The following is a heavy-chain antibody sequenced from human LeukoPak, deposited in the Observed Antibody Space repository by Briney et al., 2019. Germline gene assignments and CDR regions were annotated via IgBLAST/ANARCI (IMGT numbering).Heavy chain of an antibody. J-gene: IGHJ4*02. CDR3: TKGQRSVVVSAIES. CDR2: IKQDGSEK. Sequence: GGSLRLSCAASGFTFSSYWMSWVRQAPGKGLEWVANIKQDGSEKYYVDSVKGRLTISRDNAKNSLYLQMNSLRAEDTALYYCTKGQRSVVVSAIESWGQGTPVTVSS. CDR1: GFTFSSYW. D-gene: IGHD2-21*01. V-gene: IGHV3-7*03.